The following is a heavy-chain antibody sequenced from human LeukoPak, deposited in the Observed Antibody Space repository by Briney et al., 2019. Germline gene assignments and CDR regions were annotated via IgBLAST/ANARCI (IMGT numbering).Heavy chain of an antibody. J-gene: IGHJ6*03. CDR1: GFTFSRYA. V-gene: IGHV3-23*01. CDR2: ISGSAGST. Sequence: PGGSLRLSCAASGFTFSRYAMSWVRQAPGKGLEWVSTISGSAGSTYYADSVKGRFTISRDNSKNTLYLQMNSLRAEDTAVYYCAKGPKPVAISMVRGVRSYYYYMDVWGKGTTVTISS. CDR3: AKGPKPVAISMVRGVRSYYYYMDV. D-gene: IGHD3-10*01.